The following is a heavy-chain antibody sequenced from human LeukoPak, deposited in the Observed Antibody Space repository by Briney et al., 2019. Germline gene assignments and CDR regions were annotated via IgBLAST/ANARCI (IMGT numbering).Heavy chain of an antibody. D-gene: IGHD3-22*01. CDR3: AKPDSSGYYYRFDY. Sequence: GGSLRLSCAASGFSFSNYGMHWVRQAPGKGLEWVAFIRYDGTNKYYADSVKGRFTISRDNSKNTLYLQMNSLRAEDTAVYYCAKPDSSGYYYRFDYWGQGTLVTVSS. J-gene: IGHJ4*02. V-gene: IGHV3-30*02. CDR2: IRYDGTNK. CDR1: GFSFSNYG.